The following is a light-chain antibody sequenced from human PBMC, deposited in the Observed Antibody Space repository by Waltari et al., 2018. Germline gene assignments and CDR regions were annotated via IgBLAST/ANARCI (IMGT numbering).Light chain of an antibody. J-gene: IGKJ1*01. CDR2: GAS. CDR3: QQYNNWLTWT. Sequence: EIVMTQSPATLSVSPGERATLSCRASQSVSSNLAWYQQKPGKAPRLLIYGASPRATGIPARFRGSGSGTEFTLTISSMQSEDFAVYYCQQYNNWLTWTFGQGTKVEIK. CDR1: QSVSSN. V-gene: IGKV3-15*01.